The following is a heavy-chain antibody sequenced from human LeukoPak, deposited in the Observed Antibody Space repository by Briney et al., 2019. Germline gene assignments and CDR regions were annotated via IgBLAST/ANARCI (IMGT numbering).Heavy chain of an antibody. CDR2: ISGSGGST. Sequence: GGSLRLSCAASGFTFSSYAMSWVRQAPGKGLEWVSAISGSGGSTYYADSVKGRFTISRDNSENTLYLQMNSLRAEDTAVYYCAKFPDYGGNSPPGYWGQGTLVTVSS. V-gene: IGHV3-23*01. D-gene: IGHD4-23*01. CDR3: AKFPDYGGNSPPGY. CDR1: GFTFSSYA. J-gene: IGHJ4*02.